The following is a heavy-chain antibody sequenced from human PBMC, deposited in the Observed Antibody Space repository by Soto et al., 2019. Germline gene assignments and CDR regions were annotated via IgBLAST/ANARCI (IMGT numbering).Heavy chain of an antibody. CDR3: VRGASLNFDY. V-gene: IGHV3-20*04. Sequence: EVQLVESGGGVLRPGGSLRLSCAASGFIFDDYGMSWARQAPGKGLEWVSGVNWNGGSTGYADSVKGRFTISRDNAKNFLFLQMYRLRVEDTAFYYCVRGASLNFDYWGQGTLVTVSS. D-gene: IGHD1-26*01. J-gene: IGHJ4*02. CDR1: GFIFDDYG. CDR2: VNWNGGST.